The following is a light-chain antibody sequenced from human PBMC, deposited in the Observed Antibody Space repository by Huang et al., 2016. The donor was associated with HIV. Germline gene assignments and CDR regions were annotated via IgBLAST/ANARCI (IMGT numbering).Light chain of an antibody. V-gene: IGKV3-20*01. CDR2: GAF. J-gene: IGKJ1*01. CDR3: QQRDSSPWT. Sequence: EIVLTQSPGTLSLSPGESATVSCRASQSVSSAYLTWYQQKRGQAPRVLIYGAFNRATGIPYRFSGSGSGTDFTLTISRLEPEDFAVYYCQQRDSSPWTFGQGTKLEIK. CDR1: QSVSSAY.